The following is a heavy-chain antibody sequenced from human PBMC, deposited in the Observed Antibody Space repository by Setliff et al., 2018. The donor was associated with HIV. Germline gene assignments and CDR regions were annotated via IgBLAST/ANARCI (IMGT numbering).Heavy chain of an antibody. CDR2: INSDGSTV. CDR3: TTGTRLVD. Sequence: PGGSLRLSCAASRFTFSSYAMSWVRQAPGKGLEWVARINSDGSTVEHAGAVKGRLTISRDDSKNTLYLQMNSLKTEDTAVYYCTTGTRLVDWGQGALVTVSS. J-gene: IGHJ4*02. CDR1: RFTFSSYA. D-gene: IGHD2-21*01. V-gene: IGHV3-23*03.